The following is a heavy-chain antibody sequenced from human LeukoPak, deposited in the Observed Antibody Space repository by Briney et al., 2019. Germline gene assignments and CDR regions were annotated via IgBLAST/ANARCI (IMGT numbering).Heavy chain of an antibody. J-gene: IGHJ4*02. V-gene: IGHV3-74*01. CDR1: GFTLTWHV. CDR3: VRGNDYGGPHY. CDR2: IDRDGSRI. Sequence: PGGSLRLSCSASGFTLTWHVMHWVRQAPGKGLVWVSRIDRDGSRINYADSVKGRFTISRDNGKNTLFLQMNSLRAEDAAVYYCVRGNDYGGPHYWGQGTLVTVSS. D-gene: IGHD4-23*01.